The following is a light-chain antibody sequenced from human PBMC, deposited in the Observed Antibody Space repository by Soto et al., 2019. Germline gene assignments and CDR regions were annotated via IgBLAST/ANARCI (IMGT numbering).Light chain of an antibody. CDR3: QSYDSSLSGSRV. J-gene: IGLJ1*01. CDR2: GNS. Sequence: SVLTQPPSVSAAPGQRVTISCTGSSSNIGAGYDVHWYQQLPGTAPKLLIYGNSNRPSGVPDRFFGSKSGTSASLAITGLQAEDEADYYCQSYDSSLSGSRVFGTGTKVTVL. V-gene: IGLV1-40*01. CDR1: SSNIGAGYD.